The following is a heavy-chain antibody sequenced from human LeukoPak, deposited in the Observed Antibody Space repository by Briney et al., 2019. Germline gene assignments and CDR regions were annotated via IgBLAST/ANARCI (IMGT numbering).Heavy chain of an antibody. D-gene: IGHD3-22*01. CDR3: AREFDYYDSSGHFDY. CDR1: GLTFSSYA. CDR2: ISYDGSNK. J-gene: IGHJ4*02. V-gene: IGHV3-30*04. Sequence: GGSLRLSCAASGLTFSSYAMHWVRQAPGNGLEWVAVISYDGSNKYYADSVKGRFTISRDNSKNTLYLQMNSLRAEDTAVFYCAREFDYYDSSGHFDYWGQGTLVTVSS.